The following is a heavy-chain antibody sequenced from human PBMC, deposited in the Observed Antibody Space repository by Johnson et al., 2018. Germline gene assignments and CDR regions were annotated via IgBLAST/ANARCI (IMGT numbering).Heavy chain of an antibody. D-gene: IGHD3-22*01. CDR2: IRGSGGST. CDR3: ARPLYYYDPSGPGGDDAFNL. CDR1: GFTFSSYA. V-gene: IGHV3-23*04. Sequence: VQLVESGGGLVQPGGSXRLSCAASGFTFSSYAMNWVRQAPGKGLEWCSGIRGSGGSTYYGDSVKGRVTISRDNSKNTLYLQMNSLRAEDRAVYYCARPLYYYDPSGPGGDDAFNLWGQVTRVTVSS. J-gene: IGHJ3*01.